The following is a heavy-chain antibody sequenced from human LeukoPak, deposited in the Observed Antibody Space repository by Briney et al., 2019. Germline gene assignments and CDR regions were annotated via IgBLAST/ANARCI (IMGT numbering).Heavy chain of an antibody. J-gene: IGHJ3*02. CDR1: GDSFSRNTYS. CDR3: PRRGSMGGSFVGAFDI. Sequence: SETLSLTCTVSGDSFSRNTYSWGWIRQPPGKGLEWIGSIYYTGGTFYNPSLKSRVTISVDTSKNQFSLKLSSVTAADTAVYYCPRRGSMGGSFVGAFDIWGQGTMVTVSS. V-gene: IGHV4-39*01. D-gene: IGHD1-26*01. CDR2: IYYTGGT.